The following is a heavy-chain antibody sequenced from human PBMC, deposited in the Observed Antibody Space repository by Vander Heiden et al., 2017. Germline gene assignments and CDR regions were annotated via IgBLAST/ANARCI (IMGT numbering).Heavy chain of an antibody. CDR3: SRDLSGLFDH. J-gene: IGHJ4*02. Sequence: EVQLLESGGGLVEPGGSLRLSCAASGFSFSSYPMSWFRQAPGKGLEWVSSISRISGSTDYGDSVKGRFTISRDNFKNTLYLQMNSLRAEDTAVYFCSRDLSGLFDHWGQGSLVTVSS. CDR2: ISRISGST. V-gene: IGHV3-23*01. CDR1: GFSFSSYP.